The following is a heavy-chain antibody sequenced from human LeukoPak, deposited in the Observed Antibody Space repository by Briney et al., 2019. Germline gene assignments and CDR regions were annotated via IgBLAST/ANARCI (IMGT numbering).Heavy chain of an antibody. CDR2: IYYTGST. D-gene: IGHD6-6*01. CDR3: ARAGQQLVPGDFDY. V-gene: IGHV4-59*01. CDR1: GGSISSYY. Sequence: PSETLSLTCTVSGGSISSYYWSWIRQPPGKGLEWIGYIYYTGSTNYNPSLKSRVTISVDTSKNQFSLKLNSVTAADTAVYYCARAGQQLVPGDFDYWGQGTLVTVSS. J-gene: IGHJ4*02.